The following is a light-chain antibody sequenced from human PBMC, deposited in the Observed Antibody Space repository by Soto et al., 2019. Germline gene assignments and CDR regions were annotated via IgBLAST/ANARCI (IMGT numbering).Light chain of an antibody. J-gene: IGLJ1*01. CDR2: DVS. V-gene: IGLV2-14*01. CDR3: SSYPSSSTLENYV. CDR1: SSDVGGYNY. Sequence: QSALTQPASVSGSPGQSITISCTGTSSDVGGYNYVSWYQQHPGKAPKLMIYDVSNRPSGVSNRFSGSKSGNTASLTISGLQAEDEADYYCSSYPSSSTLENYVFGTGRKVTVL.